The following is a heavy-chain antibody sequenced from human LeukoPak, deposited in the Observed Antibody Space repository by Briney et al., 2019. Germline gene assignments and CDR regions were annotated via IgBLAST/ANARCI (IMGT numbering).Heavy chain of an antibody. V-gene: IGHV4-59*01. J-gene: IGHJ4*02. CDR2: IHYSGST. D-gene: IGHD7-27*01. CDR3: ARGANWGSPDY. CDR1: GGSISTYY. Sequence: SETLSLTCTISGGSISTYYWNWIRQPPGKGLEWIGYIHYSGSTNYNPSLKSRVTISVDTSKNQFSLKVTSVTAADTAIYYCARGANWGSPDYWGQGTLVTVSS.